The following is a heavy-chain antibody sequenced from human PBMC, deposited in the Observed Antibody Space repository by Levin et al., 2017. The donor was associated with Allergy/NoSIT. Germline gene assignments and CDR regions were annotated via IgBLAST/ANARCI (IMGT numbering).Heavy chain of an antibody. CDR3: TREKTWPYYFDY. CDR2: INPNSGDT. D-gene: IGHD5-12*01. J-gene: IGHJ4*02. V-gene: IGHV1-2*02. Sequence: GESLKISCKTSGYTFTGFYIHWVRQAPGQGLEWMGWINPNSGDTKYAQKFHGRVTMTRDTSISTAYMELSRLRSDDTAVYYCTREKTWPYYFDYWGQGTLVTVSS. CDR1: GYTFTGFY.